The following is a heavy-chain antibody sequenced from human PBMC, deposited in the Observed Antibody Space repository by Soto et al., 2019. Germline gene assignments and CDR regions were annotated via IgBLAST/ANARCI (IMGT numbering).Heavy chain of an antibody. V-gene: IGHV4-59*01. D-gene: IGHD2-2*01. Sequence: SETLSLTCTVSGGSINRYYWNWIRQSPGKGLEWIGSVYYSGTTTYNPSLKSRVMISLDTSKNQFTLKLSSVTAADTAVYYCARDDTASEYASHYGMDVWGQGTMVTVSS. CDR2: VYYSGTT. CDR3: ARDDTASEYASHYGMDV. J-gene: IGHJ6*02. CDR1: GGSINRYY.